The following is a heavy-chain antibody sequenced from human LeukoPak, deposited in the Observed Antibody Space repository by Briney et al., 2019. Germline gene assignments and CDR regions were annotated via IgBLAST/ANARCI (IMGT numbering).Heavy chain of an antibody. CDR3: ARSKRLYSGSWCTDCPRGAFDI. D-gene: IGHD6-13*01. CDR1: GGSFSGYY. V-gene: IGHV4-34*01. J-gene: IGHJ3*02. CDR2: INHSGST. Sequence: SETLSLTCAVYGGSFSGYYWSWIRQPPGKGLEWIGEINHSGSTNYNPSLKSRVTISVDTSKNQFSLKLSSVTAADTAVYYCARSKRLYSGSWCTDCPRGAFDIWGQGTMVTVSS.